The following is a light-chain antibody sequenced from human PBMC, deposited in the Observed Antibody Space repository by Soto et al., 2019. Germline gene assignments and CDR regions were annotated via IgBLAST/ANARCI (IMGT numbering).Light chain of an antibody. V-gene: IGKV1-5*03. CDR2: KTS. CDR3: QQYDVNSS. CDR1: ESIGRW. Sequence: IQMTQSPSTLSASMGGTVTITCRASESIGRWLAWYQQKPGKVPRLLIYKTSNLESGVPPRISGSGSGTEFTLTISSLQPDDVATYYCQQYDVNSSFGQGTKVELK. J-gene: IGKJ1*01.